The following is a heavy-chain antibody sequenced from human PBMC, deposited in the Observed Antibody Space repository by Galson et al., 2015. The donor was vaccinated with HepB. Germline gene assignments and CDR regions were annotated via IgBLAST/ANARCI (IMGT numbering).Heavy chain of an antibody. CDR3: ARDLGYSYGYGSLF. CDR2: ISYDGSNK. Sequence: SLRLSCAASGFTFSSYAMHWVRQAPGKGLEWVAVISYDGSNKYYADSVKGRFTISRDNSKNTLYLQMNSLGAEDTAVYYCARDLGYSYGYGSLFWGQGTLVTVSS. D-gene: IGHD5-18*01. V-gene: IGHV3-30-3*01. J-gene: IGHJ4*02. CDR1: GFTFSSYA.